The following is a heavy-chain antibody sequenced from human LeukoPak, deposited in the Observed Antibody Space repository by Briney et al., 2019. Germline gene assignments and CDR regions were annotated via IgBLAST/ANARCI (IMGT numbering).Heavy chain of an antibody. J-gene: IGHJ4*02. CDR2: IYYSGST. V-gene: IGHV4-39*01. CDR3: ARRGAARPFDY. D-gene: IGHD5-18*01. CDR1: GGSISSSSYY. Sequence: PSETLSLICTVSGGSISSSSYYWGWIRQPPGKGLEWIGSIYYSGSTYYNPSLKSRVTISVDTSKNQFSLKLSSVTAADTAVYYCARRGAARPFDYWGQGTLVTVSS.